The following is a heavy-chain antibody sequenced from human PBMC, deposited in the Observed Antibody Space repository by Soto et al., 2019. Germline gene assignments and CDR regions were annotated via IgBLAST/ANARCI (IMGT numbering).Heavy chain of an antibody. D-gene: IGHD3-10*01. CDR2: IWFDGSKE. CDR3: ARGGFSGVGYFDI. CDR1: GFTFSSYG. J-gene: IGHJ2*01. V-gene: IGHV3-33*01. Sequence: QKQLVESGGGVVQPGKSLRLSCAASGFTFSSYGMHWVRQIPGKGLEWVAVIWFDGSKEYYSDSAKGRFTISRDNSKNTLFLLMNSVRVDDTAIYYCARGGFSGVGYFDIWGRGALVTVSS.